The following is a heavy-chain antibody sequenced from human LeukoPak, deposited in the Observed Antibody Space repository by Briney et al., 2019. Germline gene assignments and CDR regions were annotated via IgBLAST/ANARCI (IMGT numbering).Heavy chain of an antibody. CDR3: ARDSTVRPGYNYGMDV. CDR1: GGSISTYY. D-gene: IGHD4-17*01. J-gene: IGHJ6*02. V-gene: IGHV4-59*12. Sequence: SETLSLTCSVSGGSISTYYWSWIRQPPGKGLEWIGYIYYSGSTNYNPFLKSRVTISVDTSKNQFSLKLSSVTAADTAVYYCARDSTVRPGYNYGMDVWGQGTTVTVSS. CDR2: IYYSGST.